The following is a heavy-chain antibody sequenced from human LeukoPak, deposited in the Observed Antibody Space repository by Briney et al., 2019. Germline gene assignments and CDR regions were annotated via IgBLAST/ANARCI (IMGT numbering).Heavy chain of an antibody. CDR3: ARGDDGNSFFNY. Sequence: GESLKISCKTSGYTFTNYWIGWVRQMPGKGLDWMGIIYPGDSDTRYSPSFQGQVTISADKSISTAYLQWSGLKASDTAIYYCARGDDGNSFFNYWGQGTLVTVSS. V-gene: IGHV5-51*01. CDR1: GYTFTNYW. J-gene: IGHJ4*02. D-gene: IGHD4-23*01. CDR2: IYPGDSDT.